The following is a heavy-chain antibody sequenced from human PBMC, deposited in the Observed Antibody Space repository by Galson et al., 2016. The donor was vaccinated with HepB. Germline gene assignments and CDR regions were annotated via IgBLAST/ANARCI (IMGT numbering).Heavy chain of an antibody. D-gene: IGHD2-21*01. V-gene: IGHV5-10-1*01. CDR1: GYMFTTYR. J-gene: IGHJ6*02. CDR3: ARHGGAYYYYGMDV. Sequence: QSGAEVKKPGESLRISCEGSGYMFTTYRISWVRQMPGKGLEWMGRIDPSDSYTNYSPSFQGHVTIPTDKSISTAYLQWNSLKASATAIYYCARHGGAYYYYGMDVWGQGTTVTVSS. CDR2: IDPSDSYT.